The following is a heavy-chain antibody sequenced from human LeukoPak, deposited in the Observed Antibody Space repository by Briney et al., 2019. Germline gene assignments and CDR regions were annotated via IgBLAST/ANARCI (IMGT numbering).Heavy chain of an antibody. V-gene: IGHV3-53*01. CDR1: GFTVSSNY. CDR2: IYSGGST. Sequence: GGSLRLSCAASGFTVSSNYMSWVRQAPGKGLEWVSVIYSGGSTYYADSVKGRFTISRDNSQNTLYLQMKSLRAEDTAVYYCANGAASDFDYWGQGTLVTVSS. D-gene: IGHD1-26*01. J-gene: IGHJ4*02. CDR3: ANGAASDFDY.